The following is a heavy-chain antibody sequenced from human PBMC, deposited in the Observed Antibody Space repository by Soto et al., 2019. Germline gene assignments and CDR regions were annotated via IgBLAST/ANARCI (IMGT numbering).Heavy chain of an antibody. J-gene: IGHJ4*02. D-gene: IGHD5-12*01. V-gene: IGHV1-58*02. Sequence: SVKVSCKASGYTFTSYGISWVRQAPGQGLEWIGWIVVGRGNTNYAQKFQERVTITRDMSTSTAYMELSSLRSEDTAVYYCAAVSPRYSGYDFKFGDWGQGTLVTVSS. CDR1: GYTFTSYG. CDR2: IVVGRGNT. CDR3: AAVSPRYSGYDFKFGD.